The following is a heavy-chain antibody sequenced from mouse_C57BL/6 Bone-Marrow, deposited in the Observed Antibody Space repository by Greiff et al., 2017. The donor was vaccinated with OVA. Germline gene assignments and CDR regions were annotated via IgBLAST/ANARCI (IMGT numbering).Heavy chain of an antibody. Sequence: QVQLQQPGAELVMPGASVKLSCKASGYTFTSYWMHWVKQRPGQGLEWIGEIDPSDSYTNYNQKFKGKSTLTVDKSSSTAYMQLSSLTSEDSAVYYCARSLWSRDAMDYWGQGTSVTVSS. CDR3: ARSLWSRDAMDY. CDR1: GYTFTSYW. CDR2: IDPSDSYT. D-gene: IGHD6-1*01. V-gene: IGHV1-69*01. J-gene: IGHJ4*01.